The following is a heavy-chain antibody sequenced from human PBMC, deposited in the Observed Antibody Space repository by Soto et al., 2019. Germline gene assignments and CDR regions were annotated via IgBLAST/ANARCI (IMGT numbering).Heavy chain of an antibody. CDR3: ARAETYYDFWSGYYWAFDI. CDR1: GGSVSSGSYY. Sequence: TSETLSLTCTVSGGSVSSGSYYWSWIRQPPGKGLEWIGYIYYSGSTNYNPSLKSRVTISVDTSKNQFSLKLSSVTAADTAVYYCARAETYYDFWSGYYWAFDIWGQGTMVTVSS. CDR2: IYYSGST. D-gene: IGHD3-3*01. V-gene: IGHV4-61*01. J-gene: IGHJ3*02.